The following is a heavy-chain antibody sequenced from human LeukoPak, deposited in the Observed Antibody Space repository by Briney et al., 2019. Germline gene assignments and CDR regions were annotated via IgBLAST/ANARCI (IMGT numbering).Heavy chain of an antibody. Sequence: SETLSLTCAVYGGSFSGYYWSWIRQPPGKGLEWIGAINHSGSTNYNPSLKSRVNISVDTSKNQFSLKLSSVTAADTAVYYCARGGRYYDILTTRRNYFDYWGQGTLVTVSS. V-gene: IGHV4-34*01. D-gene: IGHD3-9*01. J-gene: IGHJ4*02. CDR3: ARGGRYYDILTTRRNYFDY. CDR1: GGSFSGYY. CDR2: INHSGST.